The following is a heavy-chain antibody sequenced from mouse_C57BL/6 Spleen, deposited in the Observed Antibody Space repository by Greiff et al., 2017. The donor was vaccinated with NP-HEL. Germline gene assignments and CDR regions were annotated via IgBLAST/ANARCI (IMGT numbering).Heavy chain of an antibody. Sequence: LQQPGAELVKPGASVKLSCKASGYTFTSYWMHWVKQRPGQGLEWIGMIHPNSGSTNYNEKFKSKATLTVDKSSSTAYMQLSSLTSEDAAVYYCASISYDSNYSWFAYWGQGTLVTVSA. CDR2: IHPNSGST. J-gene: IGHJ3*01. D-gene: IGHD2-5*01. V-gene: IGHV1-64*01. CDR1: GYTFTSYW. CDR3: ASISYDSNYSWFAY.